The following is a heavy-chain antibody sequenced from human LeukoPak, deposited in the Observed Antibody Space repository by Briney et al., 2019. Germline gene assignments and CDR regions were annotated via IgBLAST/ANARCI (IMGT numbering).Heavy chain of an antibody. CDR2: IKSDGST. J-gene: IGHJ5*02. D-gene: IGHD3-10*01. Sequence: PGGSLRLSRAASGFTFSNYSMNWVRQTPGKGLMWVSRIKSDGSTIYADSVKGRFTISRDNAKNMVYLQMDSLRAEDTAMYYCARAITYFYGSVTYDWFDPWGQGTLVTVSS. CDR1: GFTFSNYS. V-gene: IGHV3-74*01. CDR3: ARAITYFYGSVTYDWFDP.